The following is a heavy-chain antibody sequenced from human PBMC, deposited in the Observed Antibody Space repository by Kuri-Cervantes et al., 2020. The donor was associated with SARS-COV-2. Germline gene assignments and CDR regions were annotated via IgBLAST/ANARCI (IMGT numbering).Heavy chain of an antibody. CDR1: GFPSIGYG. D-gene: IGHD3-3*01. CDR2: IWYDGGNK. CDR3: ARDLGYYDFWSGYKNYYYYGMDV. Sequence: GGSLRPSCAPSGFPSIGYGMRCVRQAPGEGLGWVAVIWYDGGNKYYADSVKGRFTISRDNSKNTLYLQMNSLRAEDTAVYYCARDLGYYDFWSGYKNYYYYGMDVWGQGTMVTVSS. V-gene: IGHV3-33*01. J-gene: IGHJ6*02.